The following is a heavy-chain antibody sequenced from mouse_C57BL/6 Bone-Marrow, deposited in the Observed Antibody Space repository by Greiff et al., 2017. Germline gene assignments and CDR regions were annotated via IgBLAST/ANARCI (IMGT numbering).Heavy chain of an antibody. J-gene: IGHJ1*03. Sequence: QVQLQQSGAELVRPGASVKLSCKASGYTFTDYYINWVKQRPGQGLEWIASIYPGSGSTYYNEKFKGKATLTADKSSSTAYMQLSSLTSEDSAVYFCACRYFDVWGTGTTVTVSS. CDR2: IYPGSGST. CDR3: ACRYFDV. V-gene: IGHV1-76*01. CDR1: GYTFTDYY.